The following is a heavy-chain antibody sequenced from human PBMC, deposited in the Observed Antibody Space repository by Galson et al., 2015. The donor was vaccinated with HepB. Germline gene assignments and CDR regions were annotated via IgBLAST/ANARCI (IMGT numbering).Heavy chain of an antibody. V-gene: IGHV3-48*01. CDR1: GFTFSSFT. D-gene: IGHD3/OR15-3a*01. CDR2: ISSTSSTI. Sequence: SLRLSCAASGFTFSSFTMDWVRQAPGKGLEWVSYISSTSSTIYYADSVKGRFTISRDNAINSLYLQMNNLTAEDTAVYYCAKISWTPRAFDIWGQGTMVTVSS. J-gene: IGHJ3*02. CDR3: AKISWTPRAFDI.